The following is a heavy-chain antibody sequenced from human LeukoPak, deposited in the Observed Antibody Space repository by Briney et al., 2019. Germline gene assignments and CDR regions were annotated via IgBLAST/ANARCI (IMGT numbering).Heavy chain of an antibody. CDR3: AKDGGSSSYYYYYYMDV. CDR2: IRYDGSNE. CDR1: GFTFSSYG. Sequence: PGTSLRLSCAASGFTFSSYGMHWVRQAPGKGLEWVAFIRYDGSNEYYADSVKGRFTISRDNSKNTLYLQMNSLRAEDTAVYYCAKDGGSSSYYYYYYMDVWGKGTTVTVSS. J-gene: IGHJ6*03. D-gene: IGHD6-6*01. V-gene: IGHV3-30*02.